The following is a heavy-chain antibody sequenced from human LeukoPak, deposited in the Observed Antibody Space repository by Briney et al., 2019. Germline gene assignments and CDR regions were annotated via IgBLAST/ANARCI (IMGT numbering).Heavy chain of an antibody. D-gene: IGHD6-13*01. CDR3: ARDHHASSSWSYDAFDI. Sequence: ASVKVSCKASGYTFTSYGISWVRQAPGQGLEWMGWISAYNGNTNYAQKLQGRVTMTTDTSTSTAYMELRSLRSDDTAVYYCARDHHASSSWSYDAFDIWGQGTMVTVSS. CDR2: ISAYNGNT. J-gene: IGHJ3*02. V-gene: IGHV1-18*01. CDR1: GYTFTSYG.